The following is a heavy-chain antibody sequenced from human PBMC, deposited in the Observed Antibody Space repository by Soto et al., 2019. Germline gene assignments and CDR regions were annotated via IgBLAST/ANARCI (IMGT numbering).Heavy chain of an antibody. CDR3: ARNPGSRYGYFDY. J-gene: IGHJ4*02. CDR1: EFTW. CDR2: SKSDGSNA. V-gene: IGHV3-74*01. D-gene: IGHD5-18*01. Sequence: EVQVVQSGGGLVQPGGSLRLSCAVSEFTWMHWVRQAPGKGLVWVSRSKSDGSNANYADSVKGRFTISRDNAKNTLYLQMNSLRAEDTAVYYCARNPGSRYGYFDYWGQGAPVTVSS.